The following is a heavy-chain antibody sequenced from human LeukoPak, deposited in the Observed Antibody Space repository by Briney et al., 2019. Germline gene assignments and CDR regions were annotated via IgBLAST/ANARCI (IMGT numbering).Heavy chain of an antibody. CDR3: VRDAARRLGILSFRIGY. D-gene: IGHD3-16*02. J-gene: IGHJ4*02. Sequence: ASVKVSCKASGYTFTSYYIHWVRQAPGQGLEWMGIINPSGGSTNYAQKFQGRVTMTTDTFTNTAYMELRSLRSDDTAVYYCVRDAARRLGILSFRIGYWGQGTLVTVSS. V-gene: IGHV1-46*01. CDR1: GYTFTSYY. CDR2: INPSGGST.